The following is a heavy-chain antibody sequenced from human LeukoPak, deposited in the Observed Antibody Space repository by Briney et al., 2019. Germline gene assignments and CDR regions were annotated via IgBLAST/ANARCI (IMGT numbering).Heavy chain of an antibody. CDR1: GGSISSGDYY. D-gene: IGHD2-15*01. V-gene: IGHV4-30-4*01. CDR2: IYYSGST. Sequence: SETLSLTCTVSGGSISSGDYYWSWIRQPPGKGLEWIGYIYYSGSTYYNPSLKSRVTISVDTSKNQFSLKLSSVTAADTAVYYCAREHPYYCSGGSCFSVGRWFDPWGQGTLVTVSS. J-gene: IGHJ5*02. CDR3: AREHPYYCSGGSCFSVGRWFDP.